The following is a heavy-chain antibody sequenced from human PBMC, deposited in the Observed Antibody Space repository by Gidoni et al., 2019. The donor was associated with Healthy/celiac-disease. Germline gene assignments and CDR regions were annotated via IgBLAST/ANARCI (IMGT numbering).Heavy chain of an antibody. CDR2: IYYSGST. CDR3: ARDPRDSSSWYPGWFDP. J-gene: IGHJ5*02. D-gene: IGHD6-13*01. Sequence: QVQLQESGPGLVKPSQTLSLTCTVSGGSISSGDYYWSWIRQPPGKGLEWIGYIYYSGSTYYNPSLKSRVTISVDTSKNQFSLKLSSVTAADTAVYYCARDPRDSSSWYPGWFDPWGQGTLVTVSS. V-gene: IGHV4-30-4*01. CDR1: GGSISSGDYY.